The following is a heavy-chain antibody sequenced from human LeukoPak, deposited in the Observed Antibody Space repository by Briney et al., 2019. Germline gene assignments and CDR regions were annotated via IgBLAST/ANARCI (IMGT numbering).Heavy chain of an antibody. CDR3: ARDGGMLRGLIDS. D-gene: IGHD3-10*01. CDR1: GGSVSSDSYY. V-gene: IGHV4-61*01. CDR2: IYHSGST. Sequence: SETLSLTCTVSGGSVSSDSYYWSWLRQPPGKGLVWIGYIYHSGSTNNFPSIKGRVTISVDTSKKQFFLKPSSVSATGPSDYVCARDGGMLRGLIDSWGQGTLVTV. J-gene: IGHJ4*02.